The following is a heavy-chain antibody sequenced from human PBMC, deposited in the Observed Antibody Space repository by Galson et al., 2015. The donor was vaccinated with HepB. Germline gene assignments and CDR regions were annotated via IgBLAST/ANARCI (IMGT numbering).Heavy chain of an antibody. CDR1: GGTFSGYA. CDR2: IIPIFGTA. CDR3: ARVGDYDFWSGPHDY. Sequence: SVKVSCKASGGTFSGYAISWVRQAPGQGLEWMGGIIPIFGTANYAQKFQGRVTITADESTSTAYMELSSLRSEDTAVYYCARVGDYDFWSGPHDYWGQGTLVTVSS. J-gene: IGHJ4*02. D-gene: IGHD3-3*01. V-gene: IGHV1-69*13.